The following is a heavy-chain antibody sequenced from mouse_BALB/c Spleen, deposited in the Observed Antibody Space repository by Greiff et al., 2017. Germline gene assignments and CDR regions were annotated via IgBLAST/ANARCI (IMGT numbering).Heavy chain of an antibody. J-gene: IGHJ4*01. V-gene: IGHV14-3*02. CDR2: IDPANGNT. CDR1: GFNIKDTY. CDR3: ALLSSYAMDY. Sequence: VHVKQSGAELVKPGASVKLSCTASGFNIKDTYMHWVKQRPEQGLEWIGRIDPANGNTKYDPKFQGKATITADTSSNTAYLQLSSLTSEDTAVYYCALLSSYAMDYWGQGTSVTVSS. D-gene: IGHD2-10*01.